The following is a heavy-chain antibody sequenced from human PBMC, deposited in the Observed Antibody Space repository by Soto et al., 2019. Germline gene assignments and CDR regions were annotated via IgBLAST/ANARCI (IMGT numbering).Heavy chain of an antibody. CDR1: GGSISSFY. CDR2: IYTSGST. Sequence: QVQLQESGPGLVKPSETLSLTCTVSGGSISSFYWSWIRQPAGKGLEWIGRIYTSGSTNYNPSLKSRVTMSVDTSKNQFSLKLSSVTAADTAVYYWARARSRNSSGSNGFDPCGQGTLVTVSS. J-gene: IGHJ5*02. CDR3: ARARSRNSSGSNGFDP. V-gene: IGHV4-4*07. D-gene: IGHD6-19*01.